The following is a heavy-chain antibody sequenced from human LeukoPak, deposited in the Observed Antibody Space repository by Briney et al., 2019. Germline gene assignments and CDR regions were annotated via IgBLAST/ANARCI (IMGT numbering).Heavy chain of an antibody. CDR3: ARETMILPAFDI. V-gene: IGHV1-69*04. CDR1: GGTFSSYA. D-gene: IGHD3-22*01. Sequence: GASVKVSCKASGGTFSSYAISWVRQAPGQGLEWMGRIIPILGIANYAQKFQGRVTITADKSTSTAYMELSSLRAEDTAVYYCARETMILPAFDIWGQGTMVTVSS. CDR2: IIPILGIA. J-gene: IGHJ3*02.